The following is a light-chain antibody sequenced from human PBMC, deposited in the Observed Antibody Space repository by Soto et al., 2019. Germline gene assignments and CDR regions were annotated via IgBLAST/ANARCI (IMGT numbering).Light chain of an antibody. V-gene: IGKV1-9*01. J-gene: IGKJ3*01. CDR3: QQFRRSPYT. CDR1: QGISSY. CDR2: AAS. Sequence: DIQMTQSPSSLSASVGDRVTITCRASQGISSYLGWYQQKPGKAPKLLIYAASTLQSGVPSRFSGSGSGIDFTLTISRLEPEDFAVYYCQQFRRSPYTFGPGTKVDIK.